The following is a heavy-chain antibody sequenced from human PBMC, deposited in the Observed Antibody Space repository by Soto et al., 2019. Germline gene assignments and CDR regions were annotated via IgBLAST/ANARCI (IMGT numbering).Heavy chain of an antibody. CDR2: ISGSGGST. V-gene: IGHV3-23*01. J-gene: IGHJ6*03. Sequence: PGWSLRLSCAASGVTFSSYAMGWVRQATGKGLEWVSAISGSGGSTYYADSVKGRFTISRDNSKNTLYLQMNSLRAEDTAVYYCAKAPPRVVVPGAMYNYYYYYYMDVWGKGTTVTVSS. CDR3: AKAPPRVVVPGAMYNYYYYYYMDV. D-gene: IGHD2-2*01. CDR1: GVTFSSYA.